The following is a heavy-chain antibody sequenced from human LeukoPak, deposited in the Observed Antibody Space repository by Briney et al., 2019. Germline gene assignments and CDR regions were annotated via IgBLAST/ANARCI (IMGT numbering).Heavy chain of an antibody. CDR1: GGSISSYY. D-gene: IGHD2-21*02. CDR3: ASISYCGGDCYGFDY. V-gene: IGHV4-59*01. J-gene: IGHJ4*02. CDR2: IYYSGST. Sequence: PSETLSLTCTVSGGSISSYYWSWIRQPPGKGLEWIGYIYYSGSTNYNPSLKSRVTISVDTSKNQFSLELSSVTAADTAVYYCASISYCGGDCYGFDYWGQGTLVTVSS.